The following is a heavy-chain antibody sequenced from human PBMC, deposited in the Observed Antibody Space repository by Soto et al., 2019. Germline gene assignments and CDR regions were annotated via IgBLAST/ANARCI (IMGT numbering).Heavy chain of an antibody. CDR2: ISYDGSNK. D-gene: IGHD2-2*01. Sequence: GGSLRLSCAASGFTFSSYAMHWVRQAPGKGLEWVAVISYDGSNKYYADSVKGRFTISRDNSKNTLYLQMNSLRAEDTAVYYCARGFKYQLTEYFQHWGQGTLVTVSS. V-gene: IGHV3-30-3*01. CDR1: GFTFSSYA. J-gene: IGHJ1*01. CDR3: ARGFKYQLTEYFQH.